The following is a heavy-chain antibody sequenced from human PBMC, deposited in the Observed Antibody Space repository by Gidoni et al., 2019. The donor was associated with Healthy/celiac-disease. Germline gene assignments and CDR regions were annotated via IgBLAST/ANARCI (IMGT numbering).Heavy chain of an antibody. D-gene: IGHD3-9*01. CDR3: AGGFDILTGYHDYMDV. Sequence: EVQRVESGGGLVQPGGSLRLSCVASGFISSSYEMNWVRRAPGTGLECISYISSSGRTIYDADSVKGRFTISRDNAKNSLYLQMNSLRAEDTAVYYCAGGFDILTGYHDYMDVWGKGTTVTVSS. CDR2: ISSSGRTI. CDR1: GFISSSYE. J-gene: IGHJ6*03. V-gene: IGHV3-48*03.